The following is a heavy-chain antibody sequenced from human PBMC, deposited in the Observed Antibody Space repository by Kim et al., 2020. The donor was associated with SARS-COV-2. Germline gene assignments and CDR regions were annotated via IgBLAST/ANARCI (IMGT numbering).Heavy chain of an antibody. Sequence: GGSLRLSCAASGFTFSSYWMSWVRQAPGKGLEWVANIKQDGSEKYYVDSVKGRFTISRDNAKNSLYLQMNSLRAEDTAVYYCAREGDILTGYSADYWGQGTLVTVSS. CDR3: AREGDILTGYSADY. D-gene: IGHD3-9*01. V-gene: IGHV3-7*03. CDR1: GFTFSSYW. CDR2: IKQDGSEK. J-gene: IGHJ4*02.